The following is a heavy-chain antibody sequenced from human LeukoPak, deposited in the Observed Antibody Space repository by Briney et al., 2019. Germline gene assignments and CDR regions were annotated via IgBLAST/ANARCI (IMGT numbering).Heavy chain of an antibody. J-gene: IGHJ4*02. V-gene: IGHV4-39*07. CDR3: ASAPTTYDYVWGSYPHYYFDY. CDR2: INHSGST. Sequence: PSQTLSLTCSVSGGSITSGSYYWSWIRQPPGKGLEWIGEINHSGSTNYNPSLKSRVTISVDTSKNQFSLKLSSVTAADTAVYYCASAPTTYDYVWGSYPHYYFDYWGQGTLVTVSS. D-gene: IGHD3-16*02. CDR1: GGSITSGSYY.